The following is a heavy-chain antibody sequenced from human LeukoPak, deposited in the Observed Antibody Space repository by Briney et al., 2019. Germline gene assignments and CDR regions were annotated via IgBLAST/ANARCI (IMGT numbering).Heavy chain of an antibody. Sequence: ASVKVSCKASGYTFTGYYMHWVRQAPGQGLEWMGWINPNSGGTNYAQKFQGRVTMTRDTSISTAYMELSRLRSDDTAVYYCARHATDVTAFDIWGQGTMVTVSS. D-gene: IGHD2-2*01. CDR3: ARHATDVTAFDI. J-gene: IGHJ3*02. CDR1: GYTFTGYY. V-gene: IGHV1-2*02. CDR2: INPNSGGT.